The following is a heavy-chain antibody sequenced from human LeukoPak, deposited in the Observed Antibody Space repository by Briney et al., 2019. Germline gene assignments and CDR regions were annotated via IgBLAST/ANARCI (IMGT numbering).Heavy chain of an antibody. Sequence: GESLKISCKGSGYNFANYWIGWVHQMPGQGLEWMGIIYPGESDTKYSPSFRGQCTISADTSIGTAYLQWNSLKASDTAMYYGERHQTALLEWTHPDYWGQGTLVTVSS. CDR3: ERHQTALLEWTHPDY. J-gene: IGHJ4*02. CDR1: GYNFANYW. CDR2: IYPGESDT. V-gene: IGHV5-51*07. D-gene: IGHD3-3*02.